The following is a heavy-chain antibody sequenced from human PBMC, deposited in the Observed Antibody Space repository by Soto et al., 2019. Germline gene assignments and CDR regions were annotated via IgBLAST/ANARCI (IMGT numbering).Heavy chain of an antibody. J-gene: IGHJ6*02. CDR3: ARAIAVAGTLFVGARDYYGMDV. V-gene: IGHV3-20*04. D-gene: IGHD6-19*01. CDR2: FNWNGNYI. Sequence: TGGSLRLSCAASGFTFDEFGMSWVRQVPGKGPEWVSSFNWNGNYIHYADSVRGRFTISRDSAKKSLYLEMNNLRAEDTAVYYCARAIAVAGTLFVGARDYYGMDVWGQGTTVTVSS. CDR1: GFTFDEFG.